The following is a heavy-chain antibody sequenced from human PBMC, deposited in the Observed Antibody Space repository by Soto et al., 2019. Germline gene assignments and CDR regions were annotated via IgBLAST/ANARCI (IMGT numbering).Heavy chain of an antibody. V-gene: IGHV3-30-3*01. CDR2: ISYDGSNK. CDR1: GFTFSSYA. J-gene: IGHJ4*02. CDR3: ARQWVY. D-gene: IGHD1-26*01. Sequence: QVQLVESGGGVVQPGGSLRLSCAASGFTFSSYAMHWVRQAPDKGLEWVAVISYDGSNKYFADSVKGRFTISRDNSENTLYLQMNSLRAEDTAVYYCARQWVYWGQGTLVTVSS.